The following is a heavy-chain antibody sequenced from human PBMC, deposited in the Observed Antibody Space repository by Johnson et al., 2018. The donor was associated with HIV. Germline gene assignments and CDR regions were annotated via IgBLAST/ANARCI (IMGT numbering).Heavy chain of an antibody. J-gene: IGHJ3*02. V-gene: IGHV3-72*01. CDR3: AKVRSGCSTGAFDI. D-gene: IGHD6-19*01. Sequence: EQLVESGGGLVKPGGSLRLSCAASGFSFSDHYMDWVRQTPGKGLEWVGRTRNKANSYTTEYAESVKGRFTISRDDSKNSLYLQMNSLRAEDTALYYCAKVRSGCSTGAFDIGGQGTMVTVSS. CDR1: GFSFSDHY. CDR2: TRNKANSYTT.